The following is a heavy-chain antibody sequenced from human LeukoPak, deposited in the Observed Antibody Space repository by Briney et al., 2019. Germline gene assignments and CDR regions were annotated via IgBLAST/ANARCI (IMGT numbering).Heavy chain of an antibody. D-gene: IGHD4-17*01. Sequence: GRSLRLSCAASGFTFSSYAMSWVRQAPGKGLEWVSAISGSGGSTYYADSVKGRFTISRDNSKNTLYLQMNSLRAEDTAVYYCAKDPDYGDFRYYFDYWGQGTLVTVSS. CDR2: ISGSGGST. CDR1: GFTFSSYA. CDR3: AKDPDYGDFRYYFDY. V-gene: IGHV3-23*01. J-gene: IGHJ4*02.